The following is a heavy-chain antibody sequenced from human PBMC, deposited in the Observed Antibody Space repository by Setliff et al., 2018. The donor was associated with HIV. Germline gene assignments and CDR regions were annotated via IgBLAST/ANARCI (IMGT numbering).Heavy chain of an antibody. CDR3: ARLSATTGWPPSYFDS. Sequence: SETLSLTCTVSGVSITNDNYYWGWIRQPPGKGLDWIGNIFFTGTIEYNASLSSRVTISVDRSKNQISLTSTSVTAADTAIYCCARLSATTGWPPSYFDSWGQGALVTVSS. CDR2: IFFTGTI. D-gene: IGHD6-19*01. V-gene: IGHV4-39*07. J-gene: IGHJ4*02. CDR1: GVSITNDNYY.